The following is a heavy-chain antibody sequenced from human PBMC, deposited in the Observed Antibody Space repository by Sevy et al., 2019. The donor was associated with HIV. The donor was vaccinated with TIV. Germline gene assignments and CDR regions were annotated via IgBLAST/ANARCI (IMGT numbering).Heavy chain of an antibody. D-gene: IGHD2-2*01. V-gene: IGHV1-18*01. CDR3: AIGYCRTSSCYGSTWFDP. J-gene: IGHJ5*02. Sequence: ASVKVSCQTSGYSFTNYGVNWVRQAPGQGLEWMGWISTYRGDSEYAEKFQGRVTLTRDTSTSTAYMELRNLKSDDTAVYYCAIGYCRTSSCYGSTWFDPWGQGTLVTVSS. CDR2: ISTYRGDS. CDR1: GYSFTNYG.